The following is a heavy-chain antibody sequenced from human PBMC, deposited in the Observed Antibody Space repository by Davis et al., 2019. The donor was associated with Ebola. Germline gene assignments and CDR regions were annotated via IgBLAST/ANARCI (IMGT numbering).Heavy chain of an antibody. V-gene: IGHV4-4*02. CDR2: IYHSGST. Sequence: PSETLSLTCAVSGGSISSSNWWRWVRQPPGKGLEWIGEIYHSGSTNYNPSLKSRVTISVDTSKNQFSLKLSSVTAADTAVYYCARAGGRRAARYSGSYLDAFDIWGQGTMVTVSS. CDR3: ARAGGRRAARYSGSYLDAFDI. D-gene: IGHD1-26*01. CDR1: GGSISSSNW. J-gene: IGHJ3*02.